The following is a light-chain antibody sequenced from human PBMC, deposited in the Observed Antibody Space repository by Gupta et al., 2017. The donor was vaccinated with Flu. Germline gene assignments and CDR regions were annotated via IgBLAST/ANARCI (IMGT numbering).Light chain of an antibody. V-gene: IGKV1-33*01. CDR3: QQYYSFPYT. J-gene: IGKJ2*01. CDR1: QDISNY. Sequence: DIQMTQSPCSLSASVGDRVTITCQATQDISNYLNWYQQKPGEAPKVLIFDASNRKSGVSSRFSGSGSGTEFTFTISSLQPEDVATYYCQQYYSFPYTFGQGTKVEIK. CDR2: DAS.